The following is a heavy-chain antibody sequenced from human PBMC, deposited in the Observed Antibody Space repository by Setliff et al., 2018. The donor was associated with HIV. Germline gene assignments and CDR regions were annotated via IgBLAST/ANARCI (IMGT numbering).Heavy chain of an antibody. CDR2: MNTKTGKP. Sequence: GASVKVSCKTSGYTFTDTGINWVRQAPGQGLEWMGWMNTKTGKPTYAPDFSGRFVFSMDTSVTTAYLQISRLQTDDTAVYYCARRGDSFGSGGYFYWGPGSLVTVSS. J-gene: IGHJ4*02. CDR1: GYTFTDTG. V-gene: IGHV7-4-1*02. CDR3: ARRGDSFGSGGYFY. D-gene: IGHD3-22*01.